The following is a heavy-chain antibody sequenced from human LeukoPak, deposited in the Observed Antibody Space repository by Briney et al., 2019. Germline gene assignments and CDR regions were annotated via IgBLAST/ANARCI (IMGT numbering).Heavy chain of an antibody. J-gene: IGHJ4*02. V-gene: IGHV3-23*01. CDR3: AKDQQWLAFDY. CDR2: ISGSGGST. D-gene: IGHD6-19*01. Sequence: GGSLRLSCTASGFTFGDYAMSWFRQAPGKGLEWVSAISGSGGSTYYADSVKGRFTISRDNSKNTLYLQMNSLRAEDTAVYYCAKDQQWLAFDYWGQGTLVTVSS. CDR1: GFTFGDYA.